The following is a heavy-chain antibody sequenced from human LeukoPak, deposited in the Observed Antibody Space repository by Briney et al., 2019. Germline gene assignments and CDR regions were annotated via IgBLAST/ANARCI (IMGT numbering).Heavy chain of an antibody. CDR3: AREHNDFWSGYFDY. J-gene: IGHJ4*02. V-gene: IGHV3-7*01. D-gene: IGHD3-3*01. CDR1: GFTFSSYW. Sequence: GGSLRLSCAASGFTFSSYWMSWVRQAPGKGLGVANIKQDGSEKYYVDSVKGRFTISRDNAKNSLYLQMNSLRAEDTAVYYCAREHNDFWSGYFDYWGQGTLVTVSS. CDR2: IKQDGSEK.